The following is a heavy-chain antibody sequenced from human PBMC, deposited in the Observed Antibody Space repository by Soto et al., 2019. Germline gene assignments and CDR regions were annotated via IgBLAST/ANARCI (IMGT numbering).Heavy chain of an antibody. CDR3: ATHTSGSRNGPHT. V-gene: IGHV4-59*04. Sequence: PSETLSLTCTVSGGSISSYYWSWIRQPPGKGLEWIGSVYYTGTTYYNPSLQSRVTISIDTSKNQYSLSVNSVAAADTAVYYCATHTSGSRNGPHTWGQGTLVTVSS. CDR1: GGSISSYY. D-gene: IGHD1-26*01. CDR2: VYYTGTT. J-gene: IGHJ5*02.